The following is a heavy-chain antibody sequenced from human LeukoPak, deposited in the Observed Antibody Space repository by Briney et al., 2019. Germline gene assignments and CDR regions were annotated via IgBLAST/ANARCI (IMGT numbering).Heavy chain of an antibody. V-gene: IGHV3-74*01. J-gene: IGHJ4*02. CDR2: ISGDGTNT. Sequence: GGSLRLSCAASGFTFSTFWMHWVRQAPGKGLMWVSRISGDGTNTDYAASVKGRFTISRDNAKNTLYLLMSSLRAEDTAVYYCARGTSSYDYWGQGTLVTVSS. CDR3: ARGTSSYDY. CDR1: GFTFSTFW.